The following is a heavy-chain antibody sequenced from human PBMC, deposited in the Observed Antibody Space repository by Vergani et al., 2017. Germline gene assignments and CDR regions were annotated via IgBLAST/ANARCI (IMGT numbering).Heavy chain of an antibody. D-gene: IGHD2-15*01. CDR1: GFTLNTYG. J-gene: IGHJ6*02. CDR3: TTGRGDCSGGSCYSDYYYYGMDV. Sequence: VQILQSGGGVVQPGGSLRLSCTLSGFTLNTYGIHWVRQAPGKGLEWVGRIKSKTDGGTTDYAAPVKGRFTISRDDSKNTLYLQMNSLKTEDTAVYYCTTGRGDCSGGSCYSDYYYYGMDVWGQGTTVTVSS. V-gene: IGHV3-15*01. CDR2: IKSKTDGGTT.